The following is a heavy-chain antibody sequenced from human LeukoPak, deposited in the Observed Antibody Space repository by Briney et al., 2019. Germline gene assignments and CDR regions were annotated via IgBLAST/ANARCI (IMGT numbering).Heavy chain of an antibody. J-gene: IGHJ4*02. CDR3: TKPLSSASGTDFLY. V-gene: IGHV3-23*01. CDR1: GFTFTCNA. CDR2: ISGSGTTT. D-gene: IGHD6-13*01. Sequence: GGSLRLPCAAAGFTFTCNAMSVGRQAPGKGLDWVSAISGSGTTTYYADSVKGRFTISRDISKNTLYLQMNSLRAEDTALFYCTKPLSSASGTDFLYCGEGTLVTVSS.